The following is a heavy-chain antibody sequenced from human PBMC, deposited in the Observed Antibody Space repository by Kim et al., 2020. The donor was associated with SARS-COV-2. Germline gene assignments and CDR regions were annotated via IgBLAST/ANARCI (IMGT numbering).Heavy chain of an antibody. CDR3: VRDYNNYDSREH. Sequence: ASVKVSCKTSGYSFTSYGIMWVRQAPGQGLEWMGWISGYNGDTSYAQELQGRVTMTTDTSTRTAYMELRSLTSDDTAVYYCVRDYNNYDSREHWGQGTLVTVSS. CDR1: GYSFTSYG. V-gene: IGHV1-18*04. D-gene: IGHD3-22*01. CDR2: ISGYNGDT. J-gene: IGHJ4*02.